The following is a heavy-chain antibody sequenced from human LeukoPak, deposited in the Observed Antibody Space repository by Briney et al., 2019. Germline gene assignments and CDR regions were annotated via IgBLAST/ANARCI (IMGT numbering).Heavy chain of an antibody. CDR2: ISYDGSNQ. D-gene: IGHD3-10*01. CDR1: GFSFSGFA. CDR3: ARDRGATHDYYYYMDV. Sequence: GGSLRLSCAASGFSFSGFAMYWVRQAPGKGLEWVSIISYDGSNQYYADSVKGRFTISRDNSRNSLFLQMNSLRPEDTAVYYCARDRGATHDYYYYMDVWGKGTTVTVSS. V-gene: IGHV3-30*04. J-gene: IGHJ6*03.